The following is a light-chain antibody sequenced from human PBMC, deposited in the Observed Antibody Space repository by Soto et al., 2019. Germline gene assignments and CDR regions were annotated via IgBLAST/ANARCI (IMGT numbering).Light chain of an antibody. V-gene: IGKV4-1*01. CDR2: WAS. CDR1: QSVLYSSNNKNY. CDR3: QQYYNTPLT. Sequence: DIVMTQSPDSLAVSLGERATINCKSSQSVLYSSNNKNYLALYQQKPGQPPKLLINWASTRESGVPDRFSGSGSGTDFTLTISSLQAEDVAVYYCQQYYNTPLTFGGGTEVEIK. J-gene: IGKJ4*01.